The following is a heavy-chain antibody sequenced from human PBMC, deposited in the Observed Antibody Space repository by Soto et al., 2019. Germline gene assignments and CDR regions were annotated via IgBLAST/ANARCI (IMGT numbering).Heavy chain of an antibody. D-gene: IGHD6-13*01. CDR2: ISYSGST. V-gene: IGHV4-59*08. CDR3: ARGAAAGYYYYGMDV. J-gene: IGHJ6*02. Sequence: PSETLSLTCTVSGGSISNYYWNWIRQPPGKGLEWIGYISYSGSTHYNPSLESRLTISVDTSQNQFSLKLSSVTAADTAVYYCARGAAAGYYYYGMDVWGQGTTVTVSS. CDR1: GGSISNYY.